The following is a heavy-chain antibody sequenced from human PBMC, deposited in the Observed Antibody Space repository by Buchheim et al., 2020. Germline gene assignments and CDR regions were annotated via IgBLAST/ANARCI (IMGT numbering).Heavy chain of an antibody. CDR1: GFTFSSYA. CDR3: AKSPKLRFLEWLSRHYYYMDV. Sequence: EVQLLESGGGLVQPGGSLRLSCAASGFTFSSYAMSWVRQAPGKGLEWVSAISGSGGSTYYADSVKGRFTISRDNSKNTLDLQKNRLSAEDTAVYYCAKSPKLRFLEWLSRHYYYMDVWGKGTT. V-gene: IGHV3-23*01. D-gene: IGHD3-3*01. J-gene: IGHJ6*03. CDR2: ISGSGGST.